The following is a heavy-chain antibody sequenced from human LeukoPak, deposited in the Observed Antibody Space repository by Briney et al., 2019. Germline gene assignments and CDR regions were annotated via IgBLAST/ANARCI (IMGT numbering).Heavy chain of an antibody. D-gene: IGHD2-15*01. V-gene: IGHV3-48*02. Sequence: GGSLRHSCAASGFTFSRFGMNWVRQAPGKGLEWISYISSSSSAIYYADSVKGRFTISRDNAKNSLYLQMNSLRDEDTAVYYCAQKGGTDHWGQGTLVTVSS. J-gene: IGHJ4*02. CDR3: AQKGGTDH. CDR1: GFTFSRFG. CDR2: ISSSSSAI.